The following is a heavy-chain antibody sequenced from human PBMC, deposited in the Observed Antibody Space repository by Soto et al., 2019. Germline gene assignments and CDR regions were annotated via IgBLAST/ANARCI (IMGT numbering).Heavy chain of an antibody. CDR3: ARQRIVAASLIWDI. CDR1: GGTISRYY. J-gene: IGHJ3*02. Sequence: PSETLSLTCTVSGGTISRYYWIWIRQPPGKGLEWIGYIYYSGSTNYNPSLKSRVTISVDTSKNQFSLKLSSVTAADTAVYYCARQRIVAASLIWDIWGQGTMVT. CDR2: IYYSGST. V-gene: IGHV4-59*08. D-gene: IGHD5-12*01.